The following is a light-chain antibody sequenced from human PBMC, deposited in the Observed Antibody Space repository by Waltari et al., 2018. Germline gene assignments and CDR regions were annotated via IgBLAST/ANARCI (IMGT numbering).Light chain of an antibody. J-gene: IGLJ2*01. CDR1: SSDVGGYNY. V-gene: IGLV2-14*01. Sequence: QSASSQPASVSGSPGQSITISCTGSSSDVGGYNYVSWYQQHPGKAPKLLIYEVSNRPSGVSNRFSGSKSGNTASLTISGLQAEDEADYYCSSYTSSSTVVFGGGTKVTVL. CDR3: SSYTSSSTVV. CDR2: EVS.